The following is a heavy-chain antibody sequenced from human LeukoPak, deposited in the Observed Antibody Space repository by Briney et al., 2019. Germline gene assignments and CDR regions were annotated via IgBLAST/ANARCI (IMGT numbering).Heavy chain of an antibody. J-gene: IGHJ4*02. CDR2: MNPVSGNA. Sequence: ASVKVSCKTSGYTFTNFDINWVRQAPGQGLEWMGWMNPVSGNAGSAQKFQGRVTLTRDTSMSTAYMEVTSLRSDDTAFYYCARAPMGRGALYWGQGTLVTVNS. V-gene: IGHV1-8*01. D-gene: IGHD3-10*01. CDR1: GYTFTNFD. CDR3: ARAPMGRGALY.